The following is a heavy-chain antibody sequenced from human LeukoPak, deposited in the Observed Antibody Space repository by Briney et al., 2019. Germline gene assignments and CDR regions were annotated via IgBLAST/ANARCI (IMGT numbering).Heavy chain of an antibody. V-gene: IGHV4-34*01. D-gene: IGHD3-10*01. CDR2: INHSGST. J-gene: IGHJ4*02. Sequence: SETLSLTCAVYGESFSGYYWSWIRQPPGKGLEWIGEINHSGSTNYNPSLKSRVTISVDTSKNQFSLKLSSVTAADTAVYYCARRLGGMMGYWGQGTLVTVSS. CDR3: ARRLGGMMGY. CDR1: GESFSGYY.